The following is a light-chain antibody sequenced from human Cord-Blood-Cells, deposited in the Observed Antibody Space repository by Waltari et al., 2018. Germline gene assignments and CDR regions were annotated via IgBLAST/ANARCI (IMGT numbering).Light chain of an antibody. CDR1: SSDGGGYNY. V-gene: IGLV2-11*01. CDR2: DVS. Sequence: QSALTQPRSVSGSPGQSVTISCTGTSSDGGGYNYGSWYQQHPVKAPKLMIYDVSKRPSGVPDRFSGSKSGNTASLTISGLQAEDEADYYCCSYAGSYHVFGTGTKVTVL. J-gene: IGLJ1*01. CDR3: CSYAGSYHV.